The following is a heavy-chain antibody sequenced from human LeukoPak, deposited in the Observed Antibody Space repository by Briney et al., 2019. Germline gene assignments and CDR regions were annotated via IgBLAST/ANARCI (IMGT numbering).Heavy chain of an antibody. CDR2: ISPDGSQK. Sequence: GMHWVRQAPGKGLEWVAHISPDGSQKYYVDSVRGRFTISRDSLKTSLYLQMNSLRAEDTAVYYCARETYYYGSGSYPVGMDVWGQGTTVTVSS. V-gene: IGHV3-7*01. J-gene: IGHJ6*02. D-gene: IGHD3-10*01. CDR3: ARETYYYGSGSYPVGMDV. CDR1: G.